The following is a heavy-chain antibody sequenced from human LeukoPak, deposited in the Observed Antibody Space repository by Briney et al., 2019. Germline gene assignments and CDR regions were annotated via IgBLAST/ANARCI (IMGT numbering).Heavy chain of an antibody. Sequence: GSLRLSCAASGFTFNSYSMNWVRQPPGKGLEWIGSVDHSGGTYYNPSLRSRVTISVDTSKNQFSLKLSSVTAADTAVYYCARGGWNKFDYWGQGTLVTVSS. D-gene: IGHD2-15*01. J-gene: IGHJ4*02. CDR2: VDHSGGT. V-gene: IGHV4-38-2*01. CDR3: ARGGWNKFDY. CDR1: GFTFNSYS.